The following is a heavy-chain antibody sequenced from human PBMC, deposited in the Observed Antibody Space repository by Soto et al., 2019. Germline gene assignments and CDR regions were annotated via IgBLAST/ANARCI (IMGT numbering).Heavy chain of an antibody. V-gene: IGHV3-21*01. D-gene: IGHD2-15*01. Sequence: EVQLVESGGGLVKPGGSLRLSCAASGFTFSSYSMNWVRQAPGKGLEWVSSISSSSSYIYYADSVKGRFTISRDNAKNSLYLQMNSLRAEDTAVYYCARLFKEKYCSGGSCYDDYYYYYYMDVWGKGTTVTVSS. CDR3: ARLFKEKYCSGGSCYDDYYYYYYMDV. CDR2: ISSSSSYI. J-gene: IGHJ6*03. CDR1: GFTFSSYS.